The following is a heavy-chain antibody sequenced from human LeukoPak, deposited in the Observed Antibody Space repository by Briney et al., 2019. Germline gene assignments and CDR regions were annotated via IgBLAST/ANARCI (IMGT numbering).Heavy chain of an antibody. CDR1: GFTFDDYA. D-gene: IGHD3-22*01. CDR2: ISWNSGSI. CDR3: AKDIRNYYDSSGFDY. Sequence: PGRSLRLSCAASGFTFDDYAMHWVRQAPGKGLEWVSGISWNSGSIGYADSVKGRVTISRDNAKNSLYLQMNSLRAEDMALYYCAKDIRNYYDSSGFDYWGQGTLVTVSS. V-gene: IGHV3-9*03. J-gene: IGHJ4*02.